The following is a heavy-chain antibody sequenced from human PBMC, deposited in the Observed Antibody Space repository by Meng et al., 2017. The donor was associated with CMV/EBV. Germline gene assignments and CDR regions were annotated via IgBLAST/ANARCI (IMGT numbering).Heavy chain of an antibody. CDR1: GGSISSGSYY. CDR3: AKCFQDITIFGVKKYYFDY. Sequence: SETLSLTCTVSGGSISSGSYYWSWIRQPAGKGLEWIGRIYTSGSTNYNPSLKSRVTISVDTSKNQFSLKLSSVTAADTAVYYCAKCFQDITIFGVKKYYFDYWGQGTLVTVSS. V-gene: IGHV4-61*02. CDR2: IYTSGST. D-gene: IGHD3-3*01. J-gene: IGHJ4*02.